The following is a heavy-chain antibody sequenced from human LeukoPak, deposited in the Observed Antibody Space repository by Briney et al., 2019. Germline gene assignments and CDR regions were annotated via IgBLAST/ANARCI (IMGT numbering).Heavy chain of an antibody. V-gene: IGHV3-23*01. CDR3: AGRYCSSTSCYSRGPTAQSYYYYYYYMDV. D-gene: IGHD2-2*01. Sequence: PGGSLRLSCAASGFSFSSYAMSWVRQAPGKGLEWVAAISGSGGSTYYADSVKGRFTISRDNSKNTLYLQMNSLRAEDTAVYYCAGRYCSSTSCYSRGPTAQSYYYYYYYMDVWGKGTTVTVSS. CDR1: GFSFSSYA. J-gene: IGHJ6*03. CDR2: ISGSGGST.